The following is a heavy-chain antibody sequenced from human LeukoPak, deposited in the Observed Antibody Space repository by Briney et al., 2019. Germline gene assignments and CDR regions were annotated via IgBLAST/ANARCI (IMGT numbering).Heavy chain of an antibody. J-gene: IGHJ6*03. V-gene: IGHV1-18*01. Sequence: ASVKVSCKASGYTFTSYGISWVRLAPGQGLEWMGWISAYNGNTNYAQKLQGRVTMTTDTSTSTAYMELRSLRSDDTAVYYCARVAMVRGVISYYYYYMGVWGKGTTVTVSS. CDR1: GYTFTSYG. D-gene: IGHD3-10*01. CDR3: ARVAMVRGVISYYYYYMGV. CDR2: ISAYNGNT.